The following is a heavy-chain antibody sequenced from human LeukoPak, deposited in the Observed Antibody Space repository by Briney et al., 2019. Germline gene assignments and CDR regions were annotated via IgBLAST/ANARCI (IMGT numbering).Heavy chain of an antibody. CDR3: ARDGGLAQMTTVTTYVDY. CDR1: GFTFDDYG. V-gene: IGHV3-20*04. CDR2: INWNGGST. D-gene: IGHD4-17*01. J-gene: IGHJ4*02. Sequence: GGSLRLSCAASGFTFDDYGMSWVRQAPGKGLEWVSGINWNGGSTGYADSVKGRFTISRDNAKNSLYLQMDSLRAEDTALYYCARDGGLAQMTTVTTYVDYWGQGTLVTVSS.